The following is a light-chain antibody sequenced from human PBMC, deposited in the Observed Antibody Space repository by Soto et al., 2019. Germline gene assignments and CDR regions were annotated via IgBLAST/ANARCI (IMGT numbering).Light chain of an antibody. V-gene: IGKV1-5*01. CDR3: LQHSTYPVT. CDR2: AAS. J-gene: IGKJ1*01. Sequence: DIQMTQSPSTLCGSVGDRVTITCRASQTISSWLAWYQQKSGKAPKRLIYAASSLQGGVPSRFSGSGSETEFTLTISSLQPEDFATYYCLQHSTYPVTFGQGTKVDIK. CDR1: QTISSW.